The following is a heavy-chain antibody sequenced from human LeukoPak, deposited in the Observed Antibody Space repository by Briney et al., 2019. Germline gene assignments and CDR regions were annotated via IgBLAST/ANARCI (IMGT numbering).Heavy chain of an antibody. J-gene: IGHJ4*02. V-gene: IGHV4-61*02. CDR3: ARLLPSSSAYYFHY. D-gene: IGHD6-6*01. Sequence: PSETLSLTCTVSGGSISSGSYYWSWIRQPAGKGLEWIGRIYTSGSTNYNPSLKSRVTISVDTSKNQFSLKLSSVTAADTAVYYCARLLPSSSAYYFHYWGQGTLSTVSS. CDR2: IYTSGST. CDR1: GGSISSGSYY.